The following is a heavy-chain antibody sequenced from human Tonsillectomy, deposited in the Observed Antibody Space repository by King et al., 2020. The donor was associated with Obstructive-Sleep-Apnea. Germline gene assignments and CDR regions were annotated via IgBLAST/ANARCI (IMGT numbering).Heavy chain of an antibody. Sequence: VQLVESGGGVVQPGGSLRLSCVASGFTLNNHAMHWVRQAPGKGLEWVAIISYDGKNDHYAAPVKGRFTISRDTSKNTLYLEMNSLRPEDTAVYYCARDHKLVFGDFDHWGQGALVTVSS. D-gene: IGHD3-3*01. J-gene: IGHJ4*02. V-gene: IGHV3-30*04. CDR3: ARDHKLVFGDFDH. CDR2: ISYDGKND. CDR1: GFTLNNHA.